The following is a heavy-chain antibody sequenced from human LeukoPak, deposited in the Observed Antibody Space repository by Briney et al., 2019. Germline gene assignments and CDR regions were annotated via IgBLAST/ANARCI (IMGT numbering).Heavy chain of an antibody. V-gene: IGHV3-74*01. D-gene: IGHD2-21*02. CDR3: VRVNCGGDCNSRDWYFVL. CDR1: GNSW. Sequence: QPGGSLRLSCAASGNSWMHWVRQAPGKGLVWVSRIDRGGSYTAYADSVEGRFTISRDNTKNTLYLQMNYLRAEDTAVYYCVRVNCGGDCNSRDWYFVLWGRGTLVSVSS. CDR2: IDRGGSYT. J-gene: IGHJ2*01.